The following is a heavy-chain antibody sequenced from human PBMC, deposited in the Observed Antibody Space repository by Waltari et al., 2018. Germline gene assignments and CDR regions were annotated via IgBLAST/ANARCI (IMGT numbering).Heavy chain of an antibody. CDR2: INPGDDTK. D-gene: IGHD2-2*01. CDR1: GYTFTRHY. J-gene: IGHJ4*02. Sequence: QVQLVQSGAEVKEPGASVKVSCKASGYTFTRHYMHWVRQAPGQGLEWMGIINPGDDTKAYTQKCQGRVTMTRDTSTNTFYMERSSLRSEDTAVYYCARAASTYCSTTSCPGDYWGQGTLVTVSS. CDR3: ARAASTYCSTTSCPGDY. V-gene: IGHV1-46*01.